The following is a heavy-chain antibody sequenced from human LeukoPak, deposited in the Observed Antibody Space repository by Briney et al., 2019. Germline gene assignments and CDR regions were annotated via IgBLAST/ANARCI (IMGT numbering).Heavy chain of an antibody. D-gene: IGHD5-24*01. CDR1: GGTFSSYA. CDR2: IIPILGIA. V-gene: IGHV1-69*04. CDR3: ASQEGLQLKKPLDY. Sequence: ASVKVSCKASGGTFSSYAISWVRQAPGQGLEWMGRIIPILGIANYAQKFQGRVTITADKSTSTAYMELSSLRSEDTAVYYCASQEGLQLKKPLDYWGQGTLVTVSS. J-gene: IGHJ4*02.